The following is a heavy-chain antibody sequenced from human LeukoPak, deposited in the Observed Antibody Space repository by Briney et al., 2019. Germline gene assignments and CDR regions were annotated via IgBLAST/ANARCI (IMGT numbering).Heavy chain of an antibody. J-gene: IGHJ4*02. Sequence: ASVKVSCKASGYTFTSYAMHWVRQAPGQRLEWMGWINAGNGNTKYSQEFQGRVTITRDTSISTAYMELSRLRSDDTAVYYCAINLPGDYYDSSGPLYWGQGTLVTVSS. CDR1: GYTFTSYA. CDR3: AINLPGDYYDSSGPLY. V-gene: IGHV1-3*01. CDR2: INAGNGNT. D-gene: IGHD3-22*01.